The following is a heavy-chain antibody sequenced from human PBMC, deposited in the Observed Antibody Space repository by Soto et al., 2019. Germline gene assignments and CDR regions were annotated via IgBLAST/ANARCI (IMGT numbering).Heavy chain of an antibody. Sequence: EVQLVESGGGLVQPGGSLRLSCAASGFTVSSHYINWVRQAPGNGLDWVSVIYNSGTSFYADYVKGRFTVSRDTAKNSVFLQMSSLRAEDTAVYFCARGTWIVRGLINDAFDIWGQGTMVTVSS. V-gene: IGHV3-66*01. CDR3: ARGTWIVRGLINDAFDI. D-gene: IGHD3-10*01. CDR1: GFTVSSHY. J-gene: IGHJ3*02. CDR2: IYNSGTS.